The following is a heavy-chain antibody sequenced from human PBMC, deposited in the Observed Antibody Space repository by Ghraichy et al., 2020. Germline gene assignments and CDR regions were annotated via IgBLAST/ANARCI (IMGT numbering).Heavy chain of an antibody. V-gene: IGHV4-59*01. CDR1: GGSISSYY. Sequence: SETLSLTCTVSGGSISSYYWSWIRQPPGKGLEWIGYIYYSGSTNYNPSLKSRVTISVDTSKNQFSLKLSSVTAADTAVYYCASAGRRDGLFDYWGQGTLVTVSS. J-gene: IGHJ4*02. CDR3: ASAGRRDGLFDY. CDR2: IYYSGST. D-gene: IGHD5-24*01.